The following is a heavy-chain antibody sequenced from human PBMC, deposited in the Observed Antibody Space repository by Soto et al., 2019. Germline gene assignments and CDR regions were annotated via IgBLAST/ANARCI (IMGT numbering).Heavy chain of an antibody. D-gene: IGHD4-17*01. Sequence: QVQLQESGPGLVKPSETLSLTCTVSGGSISSYYWSWIRQPPGKGLEWIGYIYYSGSTNYNPSLKSRVTISVDTSKNQFSLKLSSVTAADTAVYYCARANTVTTFFDAFDIWGQGTIVTVSS. CDR1: GGSISSYY. CDR2: IYYSGST. J-gene: IGHJ3*02. CDR3: ARANTVTTFFDAFDI. V-gene: IGHV4-59*01.